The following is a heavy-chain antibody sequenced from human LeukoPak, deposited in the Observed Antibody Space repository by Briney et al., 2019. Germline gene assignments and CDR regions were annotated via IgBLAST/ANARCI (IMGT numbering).Heavy chain of an antibody. J-gene: IGHJ5*01. Sequence: GGSLRLSCVASGFTFGDYAMTWVRQAPGKGLEWVSAITGSGPTTYYAASMQGRFTTSRDNSNNLVFLQMNNLRVDDTAVYYCAKAPDFVWGSYRNNYFDSWGQGTLVSVS. CDR3: AKAPDFVWGSYRNNYFDS. V-gene: IGHV3-23*01. D-gene: IGHD3-16*02. CDR1: GFTFGDYA. CDR2: ITGSGPTT.